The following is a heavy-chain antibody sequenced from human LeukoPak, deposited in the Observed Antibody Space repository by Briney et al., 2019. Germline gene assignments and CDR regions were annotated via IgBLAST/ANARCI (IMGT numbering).Heavy chain of an antibody. Sequence: PGGSLRLSCAASGFTVSSNYMSWVRQAPGKGLEWVSVIYSGGSTYYADSVKGRFTISRDNSKNTLYLQMNSLRAEDTAAYYCARALGEGATGRAFDYWGQGTLVTVSS. CDR1: GFTVSSNY. J-gene: IGHJ4*02. V-gene: IGHV3-53*01. D-gene: IGHD1-26*01. CDR2: IYSGGST. CDR3: ARALGEGATGRAFDY.